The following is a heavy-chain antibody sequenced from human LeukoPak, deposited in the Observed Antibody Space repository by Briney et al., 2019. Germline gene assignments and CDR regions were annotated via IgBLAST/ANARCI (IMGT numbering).Heavy chain of an antibody. CDR1: GFTFSGYA. CDR3: ASKFGESYYYYYGLDV. D-gene: IGHD3-10*01. CDR2: IGGSGDTT. Sequence: GGSLRLSCAASGFTFSGYAMAWVRQALGKGLEWVSVIGGSGDTTRYADSVKGRFTISRDKSKTTLFLQMNSLRVEDTAVYYCASKFGESYYYYYGLDVWGQGTTVTVSS. V-gene: IGHV3-23*01. J-gene: IGHJ6*02.